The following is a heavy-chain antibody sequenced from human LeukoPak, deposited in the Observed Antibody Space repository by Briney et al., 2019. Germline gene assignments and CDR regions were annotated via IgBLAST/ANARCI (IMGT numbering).Heavy chain of an antibody. D-gene: IGHD3-10*01. CDR2: IFYTGST. Sequence: SETLSLTCTVSGCSINSYYWSWIRQPPGKGLEWVGYIFYTGSTNYNPSLKSRVTISVDTSKNQFSLKLSSVTAADTAVYYCARVEEGYGSGRRENYYYYYMDVWGRGTTVTISS. V-gene: IGHV4-59*01. CDR1: GCSINSYY. J-gene: IGHJ6*03. CDR3: ARVEEGYGSGRRENYYYYYMDV.